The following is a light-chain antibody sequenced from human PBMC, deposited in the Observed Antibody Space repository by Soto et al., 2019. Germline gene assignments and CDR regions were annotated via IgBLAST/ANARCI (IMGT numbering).Light chain of an antibody. CDR1: QSVSSNY. J-gene: IGKJ1*01. CDR3: QQYGSSPWT. Sequence: DIVLTQSPGTLSLSPGESAALSCRASQSVSSNYLAWYRQKPGQAPRLLIYGISSRAADIPERFSGSGSGTDFTLTITRLEPKDSAVYYCQQYGSSPWTFGQVTRVGI. V-gene: IGKV3-20*01. CDR2: GIS.